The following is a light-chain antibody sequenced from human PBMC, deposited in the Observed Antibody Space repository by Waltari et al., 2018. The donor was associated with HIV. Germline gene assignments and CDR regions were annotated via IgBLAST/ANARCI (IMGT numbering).Light chain of an antibody. V-gene: IGLV3-21*02. J-gene: IGLJ3*02. CDR3: QVWDTFSEHRV. Sequence: YELTQAPSVSVAPGQTARIICEGNNIETKSVTWYQKKAGQAPTWVVHHDSDRPSNVPARFSGSNSENTATLTISGVEAGDEADYYCQVWDTFSEHRVFGGGTKLTVL. CDR1: NIETKS. CDR2: HDS.